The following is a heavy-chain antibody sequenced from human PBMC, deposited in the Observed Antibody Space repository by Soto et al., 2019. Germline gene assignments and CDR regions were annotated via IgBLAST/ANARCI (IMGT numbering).Heavy chain of an antibody. CDR3: ARKRVAPITFDY. V-gene: IGHV4-31*03. J-gene: IGHJ4*02. D-gene: IGHD5-12*01. Sequence: QVQLPESGPGLVKPAQTLSLTCTVSGGSISRGGYYWTWIRQHPGKGLEWIGYIYYSGSTYYNPSLKSRVTIAVDASKNQVSLKLSSVTAADTAVYYCARKRVAPITFDYWGQGTLVTVSS. CDR1: GGSISRGGYY. CDR2: IYYSGST.